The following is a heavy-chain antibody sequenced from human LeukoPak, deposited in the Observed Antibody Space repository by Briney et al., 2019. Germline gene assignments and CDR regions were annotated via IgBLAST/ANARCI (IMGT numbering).Heavy chain of an antibody. CDR2: ISSSGSTI. V-gene: IGHV3-48*03. J-gene: IGHJ6*02. CDR3: ARVPYDYGDYPSLYYYGMDV. CDR1: VFTFSSYE. D-gene: IGHD4-17*01. Sequence: QPGGSLRLSCAASVFTFSSYEMNWVRQAPGKGLEWVSYISSSGSTIYYADSVKGRFTISRDNAKNSLYLQMNSLRAEDTAVYYCARVPYDYGDYPSLYYYGMDVWGQGTTVTVSS.